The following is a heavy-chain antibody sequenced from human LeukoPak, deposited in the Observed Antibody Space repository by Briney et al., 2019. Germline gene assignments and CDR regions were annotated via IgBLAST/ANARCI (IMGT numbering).Heavy chain of an antibody. CDR1: GFTIRSYA. CDR3: AKDYRAYCGGDCYLFDY. CDR2: ISGSGGST. J-gene: IGHJ4*02. V-gene: IGHV3-23*01. D-gene: IGHD2-21*02. Sequence: GGSLRLSCAASGFTIRSYAMSWVRQAPGKGLEWVSAISGSGGSTYYADSVKGRFTISRDNSKNTLYLQMNSLRAEDTAVYYCAKDYRAYCGGDCYLFDYWGQGTLVTVSS.